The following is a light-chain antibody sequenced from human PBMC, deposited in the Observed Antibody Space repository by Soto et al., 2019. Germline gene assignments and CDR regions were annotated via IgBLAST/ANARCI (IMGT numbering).Light chain of an antibody. J-gene: IGKJ1*01. CDR1: QRLNIN. CDR2: GSS. CDR3: QQYSKSPRT. Sequence: AMLHFSLTLSVSPGERSTLSCRSSQRLNINLAWYQQKPGQAPRLLIYGSSTRATGIPARFSGSGSGTEFTLTIGSLQSEDFAVYNCQQYSKSPRTFGQGNKVDIK. V-gene: IGKV3D-15*02.